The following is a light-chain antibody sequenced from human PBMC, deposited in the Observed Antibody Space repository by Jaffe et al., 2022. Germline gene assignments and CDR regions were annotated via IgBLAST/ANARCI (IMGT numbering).Light chain of an antibody. CDR3: QQYNEWPSYI. Sequence: EIVMTQSPATLSVSPGERATLSCRASQTVGTKLAWYQQKRGQAPSLLIYGASTRATGIPARFSGSGSGTDFTLTISSLQSEDFAVYYCQQYNEWPSYIFGQGTKLEIK. V-gene: IGKV3D-15*01. J-gene: IGKJ2*01. CDR1: QTVGTK. CDR2: GAS.